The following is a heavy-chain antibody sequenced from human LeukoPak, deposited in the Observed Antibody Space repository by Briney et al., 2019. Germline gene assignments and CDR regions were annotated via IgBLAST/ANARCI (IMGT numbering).Heavy chain of an antibody. J-gene: IGHJ4*02. V-gene: IGHV1-18*01. CDR1: GYTFISYG. Sequence: EASVKVSCKASGYTFISYGISWVRQAPGQGLEWMGWISSHNGYTKYAQKFQGRVTITTDESTSTAYMELSSLRSEDTAVYYCARNGARGGDYWGQGTLVTVSS. CDR2: ISSHNGYT. D-gene: IGHD3-16*01. CDR3: ARNGARGGDY.